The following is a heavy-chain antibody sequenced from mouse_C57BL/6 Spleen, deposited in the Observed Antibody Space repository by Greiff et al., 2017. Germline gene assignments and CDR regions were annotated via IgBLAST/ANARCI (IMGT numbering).Heavy chain of an antibody. CDR1: GYTFTSYR. Sequence: QVQLQQPGAELVKPGASVKLSCKASGYTFTSYRMHWVKQRPGRGLEWIGWIDPNSGGTKYNEKFKSKATLTVDKPSSTAYMHLSSLTSEDAAVYYCARGGLTLDYWGQGTTLTVSS. D-gene: IGHD3-1*01. CDR2: IDPNSGGT. J-gene: IGHJ2*01. CDR3: ARGGLTLDY. V-gene: IGHV1-72*01.